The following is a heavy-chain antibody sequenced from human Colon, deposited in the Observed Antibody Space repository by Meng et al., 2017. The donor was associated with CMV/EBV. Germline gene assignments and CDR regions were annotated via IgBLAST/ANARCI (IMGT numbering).Heavy chain of an antibody. CDR2: IHPNXGAT. V-gene: IGHV1-2*06. J-gene: IGHJ4*02. Sequence: QVQLVQSGAEVKKTGASVKVSCKASGYTFTDHYLHWVRQAPGQGLEWMGRIHPNXGATDXAQEFRGRVTMTXDTSINTAYLDLSXLRSDDTAVYYCARGAEYGHQTLVSWGLGALVTVSS. D-gene: IGHD2/OR15-2a*01. CDR3: ARGAEYGHQTLVS. CDR1: GYTFTDHY.